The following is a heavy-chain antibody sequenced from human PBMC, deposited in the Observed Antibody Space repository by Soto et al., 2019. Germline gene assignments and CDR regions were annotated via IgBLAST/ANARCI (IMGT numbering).Heavy chain of an antibody. CDR2: TGVNT. Sequence: GGSLRLSCAASGFTFSNYAMSWVRQAPGKGLEWVSATGVNTYYADSVKGRFTISRDSSKNTVSLQMDALRAEDTAIYYCAKVKETGVVITTSFDYWGQGVLITVSS. J-gene: IGHJ4*02. CDR3: AKVKETGVVITTSFDY. V-gene: IGHV3-23*01. CDR1: GFTFSNYA. D-gene: IGHD3-3*01.